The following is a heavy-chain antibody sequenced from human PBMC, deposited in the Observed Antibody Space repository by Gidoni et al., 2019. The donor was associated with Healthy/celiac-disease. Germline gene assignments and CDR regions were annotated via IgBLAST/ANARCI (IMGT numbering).Heavy chain of an antibody. V-gene: IGHV1-2*04. CDR1: GYTFPGYY. D-gene: IGHD1-26*01. Sequence: QVQLVQSGAEVKKPGASVTVSCKASGYTFPGYYMHWVRQAPGQGLEWMGWINPNSGGTNYAQKFQGWVTMTRDTSISTAYMELSRLRSDDTAVYYCAREDLSGSYYRFDPWGQGTLVTVSS. CDR3: AREDLSGSYYRFDP. J-gene: IGHJ5*02. CDR2: INPNSGGT.